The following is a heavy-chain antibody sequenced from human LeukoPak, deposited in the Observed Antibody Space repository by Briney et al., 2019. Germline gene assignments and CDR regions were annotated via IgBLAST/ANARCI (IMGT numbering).Heavy chain of an antibody. D-gene: IGHD5-18*01. V-gene: IGHV3-23*01. CDR1: GFTVVSNH. Sequence: GGSLRLSCAASGFTVVSNHMSWVRQAPGKGLEWVSAISGSESSTYYADSVRGRFTISRDNSKNTLYLQMNSLRSEDTAVYYCAKVPTSFYTASWGFDNWGQGTLVTVSS. J-gene: IGHJ4*02. CDR3: AKVPTSFYTASWGFDN. CDR2: ISGSESST.